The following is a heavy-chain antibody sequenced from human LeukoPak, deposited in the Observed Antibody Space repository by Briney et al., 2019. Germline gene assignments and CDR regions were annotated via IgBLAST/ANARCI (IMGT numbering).Heavy chain of an antibody. D-gene: IGHD4-17*01. CDR3: ARGQMTTPYYFDY. CDR1: GYTFTSYD. Sequence: ASVKVSCKASGYTFTSYDINWVRQATGQGFEWMGWMNPNSGNTGYAQKFQGRVTMTRNTSISTAYMELSSLRSEDTAVYYCARGQMTTPYYFDYWGQGTLVTVSS. V-gene: IGHV1-8*01. J-gene: IGHJ4*02. CDR2: MNPNSGNT.